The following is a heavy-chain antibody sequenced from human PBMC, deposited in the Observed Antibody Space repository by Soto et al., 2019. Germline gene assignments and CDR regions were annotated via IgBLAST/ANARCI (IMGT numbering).Heavy chain of an antibody. Sequence: GGSLRLSCAASGFTFSSYAMSWVRQAPGKGLEWVSTISGTGGSTYYPDSVKGRFTISRDNSKNTVFLQMNSLRGEDTAVYYCARVNSDSSSWYPIDYWGQGTLVTVSS. CDR3: ARVNSDSSSWYPIDY. V-gene: IGHV3-23*01. D-gene: IGHD6-13*01. J-gene: IGHJ4*02. CDR1: GFTFSSYA. CDR2: ISGTGGST.